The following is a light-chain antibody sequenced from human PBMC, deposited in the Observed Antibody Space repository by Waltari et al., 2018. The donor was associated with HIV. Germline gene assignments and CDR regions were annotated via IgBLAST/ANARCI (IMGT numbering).Light chain of an antibody. J-gene: IGLJ3*02. CDR3: AAWEDSLWV. V-gene: IGLV1-47*01. CDR2: RNN. CDR1: RSNIGSNS. Sequence: QSVLIQPPSASGAPGQRVTISCSGRRSNIGSNSVTWYQQLPGAAPRLLVYRNNDRPAGVPDRFSGSKSGTSASLAISGLRSDDEADYYCAAWEDSLWVFGGGTKLTV.